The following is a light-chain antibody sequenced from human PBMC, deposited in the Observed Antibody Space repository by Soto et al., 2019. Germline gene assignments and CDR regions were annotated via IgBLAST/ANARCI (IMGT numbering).Light chain of an antibody. CDR1: TSDVGAYNY. V-gene: IGLV2-14*03. J-gene: IGLJ3*02. Sequence: QSALTQPASVSGSPGQSITISCTGTTSDVGAYNYVSWYQQHPGKAPQHVIYDVTNRPSGVSNRFSGSKSGNTASLTISGLQAEDEADYYCSSYTSSSILVFGGGTKLTVL. CDR3: SSYTSSSILV. CDR2: DVT.